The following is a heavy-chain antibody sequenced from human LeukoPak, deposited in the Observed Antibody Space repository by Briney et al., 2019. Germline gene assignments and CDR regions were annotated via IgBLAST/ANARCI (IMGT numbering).Heavy chain of an antibody. J-gene: IGHJ4*02. CDR2: IRSDGSNK. Sequence: GGSLRLSCAGSGFSFSSYGMHWVRQASGTGLEWKAFIRSDGSNKYYADSVKGRFTISRDNSKHTLYLQMNSLRAEDTAVYYCARILDSAWGELGYWGQGTLVTVSS. CDR1: GFSFSSYG. CDR3: ARILDSAWGELGY. V-gene: IGHV3-30*02. D-gene: IGHD6-19*01.